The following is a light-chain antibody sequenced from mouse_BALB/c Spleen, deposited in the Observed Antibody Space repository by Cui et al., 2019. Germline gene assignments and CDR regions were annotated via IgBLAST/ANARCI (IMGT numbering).Light chain of an antibody. CDR2: STS. CDR3: HQWSSYPWT. V-gene: IGKV4-80*01. J-gene: IGKJ1*01. Sequence: QIVLTQSPAIMSASLWETMSPTCSGRFSVSYIHWYQQKTDPSPKLLIYSTSNLASGVPSRFSGSGSGTFYSHTLSSVEAEDAADYYCHQWSSYPWTFGGGTKLEIK. CDR1: FSVSY.